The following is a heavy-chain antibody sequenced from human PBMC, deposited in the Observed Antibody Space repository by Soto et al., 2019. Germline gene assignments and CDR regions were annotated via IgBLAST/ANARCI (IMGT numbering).Heavy chain of an antibody. D-gene: IGHD6-25*01. J-gene: IGHJ4*02. CDR3: ARKKERSGPHYFDY. V-gene: IGHV1-8*01. CDR2: MNPYNGNT. CDR1: GYTFNTYD. Sequence: QVQLVQSGAEVKEPGASVKVSCKASGYTFNTYDIYWMRQATGQGLEWMGWMNPYNGNTGYAQKFQGRVTVNRDTSNRTVYMELSGLRRDHTAGYYWARKKERSGPHYFDYWGQGSQVTVSS.